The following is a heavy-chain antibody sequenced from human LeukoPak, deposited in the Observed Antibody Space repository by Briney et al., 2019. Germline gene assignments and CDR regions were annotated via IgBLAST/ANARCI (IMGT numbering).Heavy chain of an antibody. CDR2: SGDSDGST. D-gene: IGHD2-15*01. V-gene: IGHV3-23*01. CDR1: GFTFSGSG. Sequence: GGSLRLSCAASGFTFSGSGMSWVRQAPGKGLEWISSSGDSDGSTYYADSLKGRFTISRDNSKNTLYLQMNNLRAEDTAVYYCAKGGCRGTCNPLAYWGQGALVSVSP. J-gene: IGHJ4*02. CDR3: AKGGCRGTCNPLAY.